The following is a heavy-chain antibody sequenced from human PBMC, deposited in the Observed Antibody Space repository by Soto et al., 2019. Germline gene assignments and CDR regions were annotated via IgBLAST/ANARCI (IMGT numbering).Heavy chain of an antibody. J-gene: IGHJ3*02. Sequence: PSETLSLTCAVSGYSISSGYYWGWIRQPPGKGLEWIGSIYHSGSTYYNPSLKSRVTRSVDTSKNQFSLKLSSVTAADTAVYYCAREEGEMATRDAFDIWGQGTMVT. CDR1: GYSISSGYY. CDR2: IYHSGST. D-gene: IGHD5-12*01. CDR3: AREEGEMATRDAFDI. V-gene: IGHV4-38-2*02.